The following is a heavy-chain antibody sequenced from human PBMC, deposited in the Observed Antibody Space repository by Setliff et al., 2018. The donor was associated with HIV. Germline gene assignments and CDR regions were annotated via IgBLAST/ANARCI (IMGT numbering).Heavy chain of an antibody. CDR2: IWYDGSNK. V-gene: IGHV3-33*01. J-gene: IGHJ4*02. CDR1: GFTFSSYG. CDR3: SGEFGSPPDLYY. D-gene: IGHD2-21*01. Sequence: AGGSLRLSCAASGFTFSSYGMHWVRQAPGEGLEWVAVIWYDGSNKYYADSVKGRFTISRDNSKNTLYLQMNSLRAEDTAVYYCSGEFGSPPDLYYWGQGTLVTVSS.